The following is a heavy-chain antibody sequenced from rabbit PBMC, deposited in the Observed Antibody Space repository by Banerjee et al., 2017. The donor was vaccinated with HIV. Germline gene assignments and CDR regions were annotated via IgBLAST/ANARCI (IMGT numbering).Heavy chain of an antibody. CDR3: ATRDTGVGYGPFNL. D-gene: IGHD6-1*01. V-gene: IGHV1S45*01. Sequence: QEQLVESGGDLVKPGASLTLTCTASGFSFSSSYWICWVRQAPGKGLEWIACIYTGSSGSTYYASWAKGRFTISKTSSTTVTLQMTSLTAADTATYFCATRDTGVGYGPFNLWGPGTLVTVS. J-gene: IGHJ4*01. CDR1: GFSFSSSYW. CDR2: IYTGSSGST.